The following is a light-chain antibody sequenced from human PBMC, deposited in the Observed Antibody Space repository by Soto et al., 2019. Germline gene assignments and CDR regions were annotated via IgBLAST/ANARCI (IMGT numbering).Light chain of an antibody. V-gene: IGKV1-5*03. Sequence: DIQMTQSPSTLSASVGDRVTITCRASQSISSWLAWYQQKPGKAPKLLIYKASSLESGVPSRFSGSGSGTEFTLNISSLQPDDFATYYCQQYNSYPWTFDHGTKVEIK. J-gene: IGKJ1*01. CDR1: QSISSW. CDR2: KAS. CDR3: QQYNSYPWT.